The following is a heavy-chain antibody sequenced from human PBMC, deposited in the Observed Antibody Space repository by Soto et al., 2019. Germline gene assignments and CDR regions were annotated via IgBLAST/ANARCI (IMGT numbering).Heavy chain of an antibody. CDR1: GFTFSNYG. CDR2: MSHDGNKK. CDR3: AKDVYCGSTGFFRIIVHF. Sequence: QVQLVEAGGGVVQPGRSLRLSCAASGFTFSNYGMHWVRQAPGKGPERVTIMSHDGNKKFYADSVKGRFTISRYNCKSTLSRQMDSLRAEDTAVYYCAKDVYCGSTGFFRIIVHFWGQGTLVTVSS. V-gene: IGHV3-30*18. D-gene: IGHD2-2*01. J-gene: IGHJ4*02.